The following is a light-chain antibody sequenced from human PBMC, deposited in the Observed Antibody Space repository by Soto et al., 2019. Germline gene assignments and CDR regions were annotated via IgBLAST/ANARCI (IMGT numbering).Light chain of an antibody. CDR1: SSDVGGYEF. CDR2: GVS. Sequence: QSVLTQPPSASGSPGQSVTISCTGTSSDVGGYEFVSWYQQHPGKAPKLIIFGVSERPSGVPDRFSGSKSGNTASLTVSGLQAEDEADYYCSSFAGSNTVVFGTGTKLTVL. CDR3: SSFAGSNTVV. J-gene: IGLJ1*01. V-gene: IGLV2-8*01.